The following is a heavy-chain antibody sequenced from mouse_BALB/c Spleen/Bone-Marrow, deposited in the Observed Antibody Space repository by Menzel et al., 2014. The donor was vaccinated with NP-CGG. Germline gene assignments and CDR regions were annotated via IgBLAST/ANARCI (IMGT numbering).Heavy chain of an antibody. Sequence: VQLKESGAELVKPGASVKLSCTASGFNIKDTYMHWVKQRPEQGLEWIGRIDPANGNTKYDPKFQGKATITADTSSNTAHLQLSSLTSEDTAVYYCASYYYGRYFDVWGAGTTVTVSS. CDR1: GFNIKDTY. D-gene: IGHD1-1*01. CDR2: IDPANGNT. J-gene: IGHJ1*01. CDR3: ASYYYGRYFDV. V-gene: IGHV14-3*02.